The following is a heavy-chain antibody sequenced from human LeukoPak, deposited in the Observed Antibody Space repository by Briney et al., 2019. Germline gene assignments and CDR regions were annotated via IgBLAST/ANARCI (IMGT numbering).Heavy chain of an antibody. CDR1: GFTLSSYA. CDR2: ISYDGSNK. J-gene: IGHJ6*02. Sequence: GSLRLSCAASGFTLSSYAMHWVRQAPGKGLEWVAVISYDGSNKYYADSVKGRFTISRDNSKNTLYLQMNSLRAEDTAVYYCARDHCYYLCRTDYYYYGMDVWGQGTTVTVSS. CDR3: ARDHCYYLCRTDYYYYGMDV. V-gene: IGHV3-30-3*01. D-gene: IGHD1-26*01.